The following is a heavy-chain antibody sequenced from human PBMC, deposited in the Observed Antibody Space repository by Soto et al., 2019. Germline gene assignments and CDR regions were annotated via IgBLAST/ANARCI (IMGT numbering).Heavy chain of an antibody. Sequence: PGESLKISCKGSGYSFTTYWIGWVRQMPGKGLEWMGIIYPGDSDTRYSPSFQGHVTISADKSISTAYLQWNSLKASDTAIYYCARRATAAEWFDPWGKGTLVTVSS. V-gene: IGHV5-51*01. D-gene: IGHD5-12*01. CDR3: ARRATAAEWFDP. CDR1: GYSFTTYW. CDR2: IYPGDSDT. J-gene: IGHJ5*02.